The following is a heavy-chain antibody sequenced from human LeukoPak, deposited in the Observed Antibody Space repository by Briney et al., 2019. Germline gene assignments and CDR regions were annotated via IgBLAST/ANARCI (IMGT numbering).Heavy chain of an antibody. J-gene: IGHJ4*02. Sequence: GASVKLSCKVSGYILSELSMHWVRQPPGKGLEWMGGFDPEDDERIYAQKFQGRVTMTEDTSTDTAYMELSSLGSEDTAVYYCATELRSGYFDYWGQGTLVTVSS. CDR3: ATELRSGYFDY. CDR1: GYILSELS. D-gene: IGHD3-22*01. V-gene: IGHV1-24*01. CDR2: FDPEDDER.